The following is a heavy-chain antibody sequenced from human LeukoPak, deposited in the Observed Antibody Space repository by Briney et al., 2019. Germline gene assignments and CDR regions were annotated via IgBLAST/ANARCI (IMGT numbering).Heavy chain of an antibody. CDR2: ISAYNGNT. D-gene: IGHD2-21*02. V-gene: IGHV1-18*01. CDR3: ARLYCGGDCYEEDY. CDR1: GYTFTSYG. J-gene: IGHJ4*02. Sequence: GASVKVSCKASGYTFTSYGISWVRQAPGQGLEWMGWISAYNGNTNYAQKLQGRVTMTTDTSTSTAYMELRSLRSEDTAVYYCARLYCGGDCYEEDYWGQGTLVTVSS.